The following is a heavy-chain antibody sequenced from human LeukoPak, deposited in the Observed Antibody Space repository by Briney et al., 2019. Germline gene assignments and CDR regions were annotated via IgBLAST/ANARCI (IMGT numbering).Heavy chain of an antibody. CDR3: ASATGYSYGFDLAFDI. D-gene: IGHD5-18*01. CDR2: IYYSGST. Sequence: SETLSLTCTVSGGSISSYYWSWIRQPPGKGLEWIGYIYYSGSTNYNPSLKSRVTISVDTSKNQFSLKLSSVTAADTAVYHCASATGYSYGFDLAFDIWGQGTMVTVSS. J-gene: IGHJ3*02. V-gene: IGHV4-59*01. CDR1: GGSISSYY.